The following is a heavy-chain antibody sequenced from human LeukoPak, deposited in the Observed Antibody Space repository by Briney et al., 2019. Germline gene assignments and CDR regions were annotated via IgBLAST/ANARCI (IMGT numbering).Heavy chain of an antibody. Sequence: GGSLRLSCAASGFTFSSYGMNWVRQAPGKGLEWVSFVSIGGTYIYYADSVKGRFTISRDDAKNSLYLQMNSLTAEDTAEYYCARNKINTVTTGWYFDLWGRGTLVTVSS. J-gene: IGHJ2*01. CDR1: GFTFSSYG. CDR3: ARNKINTVTTGWYFDL. V-gene: IGHV3-21*01. D-gene: IGHD4-17*01. CDR2: VSIGGTYI.